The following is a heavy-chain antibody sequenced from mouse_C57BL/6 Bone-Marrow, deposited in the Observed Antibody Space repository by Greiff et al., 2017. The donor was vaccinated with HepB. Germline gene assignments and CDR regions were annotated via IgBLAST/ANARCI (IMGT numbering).Heavy chain of an antibody. V-gene: IGHV1-72*01. J-gene: IGHJ4*01. CDR3: ARGITTVVTHYYAMDY. D-gene: IGHD1-1*01. CDR2: IDPNSGGT. CDR1: GYTFTSYW. Sequence: QVHVKQPGAELVKPGASVKLSCKASGYTFTSYWMHWVKQRPGRGLEWIGRIDPNSGGTKYNEKFKSKATLTVDKPSSTAYMQLSSLTSEDSAVYYCARGITTVVTHYYAMDYWGQGTSVTVSS.